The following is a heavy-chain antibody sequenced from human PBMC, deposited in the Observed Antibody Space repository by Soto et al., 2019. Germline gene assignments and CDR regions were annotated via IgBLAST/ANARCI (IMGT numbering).Heavy chain of an antibody. CDR2: IYWDDDK. CDR3: AHSGDVDTAMVMDY. D-gene: IGHD5-18*01. J-gene: IGHJ4*02. V-gene: IGHV2-5*02. Sequence: SGPTLVNPTQTLTLTCTFSGFSLSTSGVGVGWIRQPPGKALEWLAIIYWDDDKRYSPSLKNGLTITKDTSKNQVVLTMTNMDPVDTATYYCAHSGDVDTAMVMDYWGQGTLVTVSS. CDR1: GFSLSTSGVG.